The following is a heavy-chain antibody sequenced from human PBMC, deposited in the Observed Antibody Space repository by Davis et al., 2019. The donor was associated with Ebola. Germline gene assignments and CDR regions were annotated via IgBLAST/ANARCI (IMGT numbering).Heavy chain of an antibody. J-gene: IGHJ4*02. CDR2: TNQYGSIT. V-gene: IGHV3-74*01. CDR3: AKAVADIYFDY. D-gene: IGHD6-19*01. Sequence: GESLKISCAASGFTFSSYRMHWVRQAPGKGLVWVARTNQYGSITNYADSVKGRFTISRDNAKNSLYLQMNSLRAEDTALYYCAKAVADIYFDYWGQGTLVTVSS. CDR1: GFTFSSYR.